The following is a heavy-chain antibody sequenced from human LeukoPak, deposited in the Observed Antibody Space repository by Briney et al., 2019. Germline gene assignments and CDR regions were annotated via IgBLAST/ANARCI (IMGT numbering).Heavy chain of an antibody. CDR1: GFTFSSYW. J-gene: IGHJ1*01. Sequence: GGSLILSCAASGFTFSSYWMHWVRHAPGKGLVWVSRIKGDGNTNYADSVKGRFTISRDNAKNTVSLQMNSLRAEDTGVYYCARAPSEIGGYYPEYFRHWGQGTLVTVSS. D-gene: IGHD3-22*01. V-gene: IGHV3-74*01. CDR2: IKGDGNT. CDR3: ARAPSEIGGYYPEYFRH.